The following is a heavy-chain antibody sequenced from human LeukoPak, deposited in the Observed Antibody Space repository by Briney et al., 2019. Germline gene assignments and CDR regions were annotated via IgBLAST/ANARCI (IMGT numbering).Heavy chain of an antibody. V-gene: IGHV4-38-2*01. J-gene: IGHJ4*02. D-gene: IGHD5-18*01. CDR1: GYSISSGYY. CDR2: FYHSGST. CDR3: ARSKNTAMALCYCDY. Sequence: SETLSLTCAVSGYSISSGYYWGWIRPPPGKGLEWTGTFYHSGSTYYNPSLKSRVTISVETSKNQFSLKLMSVTAADTAVYYCARSKNTAMALCYCDYWGQGTLVTVSS.